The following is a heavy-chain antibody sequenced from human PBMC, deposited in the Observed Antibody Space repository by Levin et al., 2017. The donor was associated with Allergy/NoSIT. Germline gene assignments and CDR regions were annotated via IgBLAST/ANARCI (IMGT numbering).Heavy chain of an antibody. CDR3: AKETRFNPAAAGTGMYNWFDP. V-gene: IGHV3-23*01. J-gene: IGHJ5*02. D-gene: IGHD6-13*01. CDR2: ISGSGGST. CDR1: GFTFSSSA. Sequence: LSLTCAASGFTFSSSAMSWVRPAPGKGLEWVSAISGSGGSTYYADSVKGRFTISRDNSKNTLYLQMNSLRAEDTAVYYCAKETRFNPAAAGTGMYNWFDPWGQGTLVTVSS.